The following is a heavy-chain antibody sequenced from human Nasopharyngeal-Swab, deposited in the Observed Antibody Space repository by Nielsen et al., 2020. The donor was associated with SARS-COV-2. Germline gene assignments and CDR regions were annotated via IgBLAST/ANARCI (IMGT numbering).Heavy chain of an antibody. V-gene: IGHV4-59*01. J-gene: IGHJ5*02. CDR3: AKEGATGWFDP. CDR2: ISHNSGT. Sequence: SETLSLTCAVFGGSMSDYSWSWIRQPPGKGLEWIGYISHNSGTSYNPSLKSRVTMFMDTSRNQFSLRLRSVTAADTAVYYCAKEGATGWFDPWGQGTLVTVSS. CDR1: GGSMSDYS.